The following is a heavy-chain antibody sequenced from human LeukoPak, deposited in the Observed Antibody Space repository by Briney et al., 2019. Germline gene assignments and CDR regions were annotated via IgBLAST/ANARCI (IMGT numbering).Heavy chain of an antibody. J-gene: IGHJ4*02. V-gene: IGHV3-21*01. CDR3: ARGEVLLWFGEVH. D-gene: IGHD3-10*01. CDR2: ISSSSSYI. CDR1: GFTFSSYS. Sequence: GGSLRLSCAASGFTFSSYSMNWVRQAPGKGLEWVSSISSSSSYIYYADSVKGRFTISRDNAKNSLYLQMNSLRAEDTAVYYCARGEVLLWFGEVHWGQGTLVTVPS.